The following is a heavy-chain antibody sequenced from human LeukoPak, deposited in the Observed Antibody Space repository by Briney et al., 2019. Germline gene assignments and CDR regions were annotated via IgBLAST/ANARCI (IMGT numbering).Heavy chain of an antibody. V-gene: IGHV3-23*01. CDR3: ARPDSGTYYFDF. J-gene: IGHJ4*02. CDR2: ISGSGDRA. CDR1: GFTFSSYA. D-gene: IGHD1-26*01. Sequence: GGSLRLSCVASGFTFSSYAMSWVRQAPGKGLEWVSVISGSGDRAYYADSVKGRFTISRDNFKNTLYLQMNSLRAEDTALYYCARPDSGTYYFDFWGQGTLVTVSS.